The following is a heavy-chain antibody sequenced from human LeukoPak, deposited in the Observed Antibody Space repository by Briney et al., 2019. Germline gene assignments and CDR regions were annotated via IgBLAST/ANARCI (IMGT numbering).Heavy chain of an antibody. D-gene: IGHD6-19*01. Sequence: ASVKVSCKASGYTFTSFGISWVRQAPGQGLEWMGWIGTYNGNTNYAQKLQGRVTMTTDTSTSRVYMDLRSLRSDETAVYYCARDRAGSAWYTTFDYWGQGTLVTVSS. CDR1: GYTFTSFG. V-gene: IGHV1-18*01. CDR3: ARDRAGSAWYTTFDY. CDR2: IGTYNGNT. J-gene: IGHJ4*02.